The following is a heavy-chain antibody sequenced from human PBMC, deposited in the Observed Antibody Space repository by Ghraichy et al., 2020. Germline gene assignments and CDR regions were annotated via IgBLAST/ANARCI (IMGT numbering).Heavy chain of an antibody. J-gene: IGHJ6*02. CDR2: ISSSGSTI. CDR3: AREGRWELLRGMDV. Sequence: GGSLRLSCAASGFTFSSYEMNWVRQAPGKGLEWVSYISSSGSTIYYADSVKGRFTISRDNAKNSLYLQMNSLRAEDTAVYYCAREGRWELLRGMDVWGQGTTVTVSS. CDR1: GFTFSSYE. V-gene: IGHV3-48*03. D-gene: IGHD1-26*01.